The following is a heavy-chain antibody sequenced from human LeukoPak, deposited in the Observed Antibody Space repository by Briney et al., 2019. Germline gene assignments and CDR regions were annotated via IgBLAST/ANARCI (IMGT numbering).Heavy chain of an antibody. CDR2: IWYGGSNK. CDR3: AKESPHYDY. CDR1: GFTFSSYG. V-gene: IGHV3-30*02. Sequence: GGSLRLSCAASGFTFSSYGMHWVRQAPGKGLEWVAVIWYGGSNKYYADSVKGRFTISRDNSKNTLYLQMNSLRAEDTAVYYCAKESPHYDYWGQGTLVTVSS. J-gene: IGHJ4*02.